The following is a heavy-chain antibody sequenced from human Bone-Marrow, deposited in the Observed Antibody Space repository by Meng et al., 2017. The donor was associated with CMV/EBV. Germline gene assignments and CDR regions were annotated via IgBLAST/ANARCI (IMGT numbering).Heavy chain of an antibody. Sequence: GESLKISCAASGFTFSSYSMNWVRQAPGKGLEWVSYISSSSSTIYYADSVKGRFTISRDNAKNSLYLQMNSLRAEDTALYYCAKDMVRGPGGVGFDPWGQGTLVTVSS. CDR1: GFTFSSYS. CDR2: ISSSSSTI. J-gene: IGHJ5*02. CDR3: AKDMVRGPGGVGFDP. D-gene: IGHD3-10*01. V-gene: IGHV3-48*04.